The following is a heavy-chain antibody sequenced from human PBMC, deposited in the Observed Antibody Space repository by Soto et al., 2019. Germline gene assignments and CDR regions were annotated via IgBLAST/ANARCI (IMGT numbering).Heavy chain of an antibody. CDR1: VYHFTKYA. Sequence: GGSPRLSCVACVYHFTKYAVSWVRQAPGKGLEWVSAISSGGDNTHYADSVKGRFTITRDNSKNMLYLEMNSLTVEDTAVYYCVRRAQYFDGTGFHAFDIWGQGTRVTVSS. J-gene: IGHJ3*02. CDR3: VRRAQYFDGTGFHAFDI. CDR2: ISSGGDNT. V-gene: IGHV3-23*01. D-gene: IGHD3-22*01.